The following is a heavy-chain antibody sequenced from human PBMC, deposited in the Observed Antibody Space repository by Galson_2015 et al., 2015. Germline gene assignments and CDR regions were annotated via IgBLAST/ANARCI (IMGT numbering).Heavy chain of an antibody. D-gene: IGHD2-2*01. J-gene: IGHJ4*02. CDR2: ITPIFGTA. CDR3: ARASQDCSSNSCPYNY. V-gene: IGHV1-69*06. CDR1: GGSFSIYD. Sequence: SVKVSCKASGGSFSIYDTSWVRQAPGQGPQWMGGITPIFGTANYAQRFQGRVTITAEKSTSTAYMELSSLRSEDTAVYYCARASQDCSSNSCPYNYWGPGTLITVSS.